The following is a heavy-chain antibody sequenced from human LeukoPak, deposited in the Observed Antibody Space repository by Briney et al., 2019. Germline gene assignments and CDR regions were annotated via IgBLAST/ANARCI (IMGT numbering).Heavy chain of an antibody. CDR3: ARGFEYYDSSGSGAFDI. CDR1: GYTFTSYY. CDR2: INPSGGST. D-gene: IGHD3-22*01. J-gene: IGHJ3*02. Sequence: ASVKVSCKASGYTFTSYYMHWVRQAPGQGLEWMGIINPSGGSTSYAQKFQGRVTMTRDTSTSTVYMELSSLRSEDTAVYYCARGFEYYDSSGSGAFDIWGQGTVVTVSS. V-gene: IGHV1-46*01.